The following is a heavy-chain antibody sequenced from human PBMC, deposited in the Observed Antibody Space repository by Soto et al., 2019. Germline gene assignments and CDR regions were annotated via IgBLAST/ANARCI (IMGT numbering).Heavy chain of an antibody. D-gene: IGHD3-16*01. V-gene: IGHV4-31*02. CDR2: IFYSGTT. J-gene: IGHJ4*02. CDR1: GGSISSGGYY. CDR3: ARDLGGSHDY. Sequence: QVQLQESGPGLVKPSQTLSLTCTVSGGSISSGGYYWSWIRQHPGKGLEWIGYIFYSGTTDYNPSLKSRVTISIDTSKNQCSLKLSSVTAADTAVYYCARDLGGSHDYWGQGTLVTVSS.